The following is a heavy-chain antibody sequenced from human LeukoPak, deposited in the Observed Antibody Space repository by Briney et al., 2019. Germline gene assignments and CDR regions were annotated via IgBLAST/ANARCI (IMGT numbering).Heavy chain of an antibody. CDR1: VYTFTGYY. Sequence: GASVKVSCKASVYTFTGYYMHWVRQAPGQGLEWVGWINPNSGGTNYAQKFQGRVTMTRDTSISTAYMELSRLRSDDTAVYYCARVTYCSSTSCPLYYYYYYMDVWGKGTTVTVSS. CDR3: ARVTYCSSTSCPLYYYYYYMDV. CDR2: INPNSGGT. V-gene: IGHV1-2*02. J-gene: IGHJ6*03. D-gene: IGHD2-2*01.